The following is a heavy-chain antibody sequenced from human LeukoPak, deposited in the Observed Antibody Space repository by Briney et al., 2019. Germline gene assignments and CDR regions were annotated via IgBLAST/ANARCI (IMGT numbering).Heavy chain of an antibody. D-gene: IGHD6-19*01. CDR3: ARSIAVAGTTWYFDL. CDR1: GGTFIHYA. J-gene: IGHJ2*01. V-gene: IGHV1-69*01. CDR2: IIPIFGTE. Sequence: EASVTVSFQASGGTFIHYAISWVRQAPGQGLEWMGGIIPIFGTENYAQKFQGRVTITADESTSTAYMELSSLRSEDTAVYYCARSIAVAGTTWYFDLWGRGTLVTVSS.